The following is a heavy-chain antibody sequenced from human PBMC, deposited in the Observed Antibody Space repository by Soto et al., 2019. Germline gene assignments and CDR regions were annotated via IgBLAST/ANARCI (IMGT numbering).Heavy chain of an antibody. CDR2: INTYNGMT. J-gene: IGHJ4*02. D-gene: IGHD5-12*01. CDR3: AKSPRGEMATD. V-gene: IGHV1-18*01. CDR1: GYTFINYH. Sequence: QVQLVQSGGEVKKPGASVTVSCKASGYTFINYHITWVRQAPGQGLEWMAWINTYNGMTDYAQRFKGRVTMTRDTSPSTAYMELRNLGSDDTAVYFCAKSPRGEMATDWGQGTLVTVSS.